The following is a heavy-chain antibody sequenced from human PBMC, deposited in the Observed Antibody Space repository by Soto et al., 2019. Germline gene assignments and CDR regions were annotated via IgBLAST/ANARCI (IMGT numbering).Heavy chain of an antibody. Sequence: ASVKVSCKASGYTFTSYAMHWVRQAPGQRLEWMGWINAGNGNTKYSQKFQGRVTITRDTSASTAYMELSSLRSEDTAVYYCARESTHYYDSSGYFTTYWYFDLWGRGTLVTSPQ. CDR1: GYTFTSYA. D-gene: IGHD3-22*01. CDR3: ARESTHYYDSSGYFTTYWYFDL. J-gene: IGHJ2*01. V-gene: IGHV1-3*01. CDR2: INAGNGNT.